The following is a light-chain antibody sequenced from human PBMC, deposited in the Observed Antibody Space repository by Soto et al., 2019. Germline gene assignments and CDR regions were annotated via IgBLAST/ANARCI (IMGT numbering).Light chain of an antibody. CDR2: SNS. CDR1: SSNIGTYT. J-gene: IGLJ2*01. Sequence: QSVLTQPPSASGTPGQRVTISCSGSSSNIGTYTVHWYQQLPGTAPKLLIYSNSERPSGVPDRLSGSKSGTSASLAISGLQSEDEADYYCATWDDSLNGVVFGGGTKLTVL. V-gene: IGLV1-44*01. CDR3: ATWDDSLNGVV.